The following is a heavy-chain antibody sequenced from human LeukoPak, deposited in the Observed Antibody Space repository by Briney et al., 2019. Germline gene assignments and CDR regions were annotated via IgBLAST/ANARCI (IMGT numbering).Heavy chain of an antibody. J-gene: IGHJ5*02. CDR1: GGSISGSSYY. CDR3: ARYRSSCGWLDP. Sequence: SETLSLTCTVSGGSISGSSYYWGWIRQPPGKGLEWIGIIHYSGRTYNNPSLKSRVTISIDTSNNQFALKLTSVTAADTAVYYCARYRSSCGWLDPWGQGTLVTVSS. D-gene: IGHD6-6*01. CDR2: IHYSGRT. V-gene: IGHV4-39*06.